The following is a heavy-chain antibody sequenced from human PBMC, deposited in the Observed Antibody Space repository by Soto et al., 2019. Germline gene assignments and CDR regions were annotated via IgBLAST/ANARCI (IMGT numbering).Heavy chain of an antibody. V-gene: IGHV4-31*03. CDR3: AIYSIVGAPPLLLAY. Sequence: SETLSLTCTVSGGSISSGGYYWSWIRQHPGKGLEWIGYIYYSGSTYYNPSLKSRVTISVDTSKNQFSLKLSSVTAADTAVYYCAIYSIVGAPPLLLAYCGQGTLVPVSS. CDR2: IYYSGST. CDR1: GGSISSGGYY. J-gene: IGHJ4*02. D-gene: IGHD1-26*01.